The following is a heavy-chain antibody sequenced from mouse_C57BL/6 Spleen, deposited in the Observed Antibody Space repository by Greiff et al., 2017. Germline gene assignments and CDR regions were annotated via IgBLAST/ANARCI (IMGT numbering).Heavy chain of an antibody. V-gene: IGHV1-64*01. D-gene: IGHD2-2*01. Sequence: QVQLQQPGAELVKPGASVKLSCKASGYTFTSYWMHWVKQRPGQGLEWIGMIHPNSGSTNYNEKFKSKATLTVDNSSSTAYMQLSSLTSEDSAVYYCARFDGYDEGAWFAYWGQGTLVTVSA. CDR3: ARFDGYDEGAWFAY. CDR1: GYTFTSYW. J-gene: IGHJ3*01. CDR2: IHPNSGST.